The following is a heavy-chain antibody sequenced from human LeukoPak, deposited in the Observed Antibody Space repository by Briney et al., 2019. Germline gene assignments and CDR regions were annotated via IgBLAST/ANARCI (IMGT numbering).Heavy chain of an antibody. CDR1: GVTFSSYA. Sequence: VVSLILSCAASGVTFSSYAMHGVRQAPGKGLEGGAVISYDGSNKYYADSVKGRFTISRDNSKNTLYLQMNSLRPEDTAVYYCARDRSGPGYHFDYWGQGTLVTVSS. V-gene: IGHV3-30-3*01. J-gene: IGHJ4*02. CDR2: ISYDGSNK. CDR3: ARDRSGPGYHFDY. D-gene: IGHD1-1*01.